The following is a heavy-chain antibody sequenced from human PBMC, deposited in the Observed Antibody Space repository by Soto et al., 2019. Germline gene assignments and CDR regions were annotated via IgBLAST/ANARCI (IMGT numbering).Heavy chain of an antibody. J-gene: IGHJ5*02. V-gene: IGHV1-69*02. CDR3: ARSIQEEIGVAGPKDTWFDP. D-gene: IGHD6-19*01. CDR1: GGTFRTYT. CDR2: IIPILDVA. Sequence: QVQLVQSGAEVKRPGSSVKVSCQTSGGTFRTYTINWVRQAPGQGLEWMGRIIPILDVANYGQKFQGRVTITADKSTNTAHMGLRSLRSEDTAVYYCARSIQEEIGVAGPKDTWFDPWGQGTLVTVSS.